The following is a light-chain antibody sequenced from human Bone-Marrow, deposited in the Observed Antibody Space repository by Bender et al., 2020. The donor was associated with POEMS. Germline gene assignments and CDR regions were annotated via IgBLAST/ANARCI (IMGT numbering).Light chain of an antibody. V-gene: IGLV3-21*02. CDR1: NIASKT. J-gene: IGLJ1*01. CDR2: DGS. CDR3: QVWDSDSDHQV. Sequence: SYVLTQPPSVSVAPGETAMITCGGKNIASKTVHWYQQKPGQAPLVVVYDGSDRPSGIPDRSSGSNSENTATLTISRVEAGDEADYYCQVWDSDSDHQVFGTGTKVTVL.